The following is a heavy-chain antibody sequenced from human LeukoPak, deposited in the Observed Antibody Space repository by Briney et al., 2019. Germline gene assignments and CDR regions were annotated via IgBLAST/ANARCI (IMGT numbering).Heavy chain of an antibody. V-gene: IGHV3-64*01. CDR2: ISSNGGST. Sequence: PGGSLRLSCAASGFTFSSYAMHWVRQAPGKGLEYVSAISSNGGSTSYANSVKGRFTISRENAKNTLYLQMNSLRVEDMAVYYCAREMQLRYWGQGTLVTVSS. CDR1: GFTFSSYA. CDR3: AREMQLRY. J-gene: IGHJ4*02. D-gene: IGHD3-10*01.